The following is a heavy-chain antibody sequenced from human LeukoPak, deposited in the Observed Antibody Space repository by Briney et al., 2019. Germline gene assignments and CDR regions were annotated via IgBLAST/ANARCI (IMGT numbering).Heavy chain of an antibody. CDR3: ARVYYSSTYDYWYFDL. V-gene: IGHV4-39*07. CDR1: GGSISSSSYY. D-gene: IGHD6-13*01. Sequence: PSETLSLTCTVSGGSISSSSYYWGWIRQPPGRGLEGIGRIYYSGSTYYNPSLKSRVTISVDTSKNQFSLKLSSVTAADTAVYYCARVYYSSTYDYWYFDLWGRGTLVTVSS. CDR2: IYYSGST. J-gene: IGHJ2*01.